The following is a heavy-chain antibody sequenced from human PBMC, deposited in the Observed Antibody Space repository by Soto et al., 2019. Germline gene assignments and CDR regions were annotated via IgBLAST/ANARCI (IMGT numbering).Heavy chain of an antibody. V-gene: IGHV1-2*02. CDR3: GRGRSGQIVVFY. D-gene: IGHD1-26*01. CDR1: GYTFTGHY. J-gene: IGHJ4*02. Sequence: ASVKVSCKASGYTFTGHYIHWVRQAPEQGPEWMGEIGPESGATRYAQKFQGRVTMTRDTSITTVYMELKNLSPDDTAVYYCGRGRSGQIVVFYWGQGTPVTSPQ. CDR2: IGPESGAT.